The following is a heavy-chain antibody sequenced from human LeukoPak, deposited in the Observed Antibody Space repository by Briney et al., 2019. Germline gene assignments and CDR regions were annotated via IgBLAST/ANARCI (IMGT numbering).Heavy chain of an antibody. CDR2: INHSGST. J-gene: IGHJ4*02. CDR1: GESFSAYY. CDR3: AKTWIQVEFDY. V-gene: IGHV4-34*01. D-gene: IGHD5-18*01. Sequence: SETLSLTCAIYGESFSAYYWSWIRQPPGKGVEWIGEINHSGSTNYIPSLKSRVTISVEPSKNQFSMKLNSVTAADTAVYYCAKTWIQVEFDYWGQGTLVTVSS.